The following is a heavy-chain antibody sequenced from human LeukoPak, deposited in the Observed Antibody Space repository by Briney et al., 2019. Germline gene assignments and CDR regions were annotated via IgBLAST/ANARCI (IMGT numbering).Heavy chain of an antibody. CDR3: AKAGRFGYYFDY. CDR2: ISWNSGSI. J-gene: IGHJ4*02. CDR1: GFTFDDYA. D-gene: IGHD3-10*01. V-gene: IGHV3-9*01. Sequence: GRSLRLSCAASGFTFDDYAMHWVRQAPGKGLEWVSGISWNSGSIGYADSVKGRFTISRDNAKNSLYLQMNSLRAEDTALYYCAKAGRFGYYFDYWGQGPLVTVS.